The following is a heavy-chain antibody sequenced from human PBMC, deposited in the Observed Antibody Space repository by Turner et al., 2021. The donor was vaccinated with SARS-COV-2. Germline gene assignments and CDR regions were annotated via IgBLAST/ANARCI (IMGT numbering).Heavy chain of an antibody. D-gene: IGHD1-26*01. CDR2: INGDGTST. Sequence: EVQLVESGGGLVQPGGSLRLSCAASGFTFSSYAMHWVRQAPGKGLVWVARINGDGTSTSYADSEKGRFTISRDKAKNTLYVQMSSLRAEDTAVYYCARSSAGAIDYWDQGTLVTVTS. CDR3: ARSSAGAIDY. V-gene: IGHV3-74*01. J-gene: IGHJ4*02. CDR1: GFTFSSYA.